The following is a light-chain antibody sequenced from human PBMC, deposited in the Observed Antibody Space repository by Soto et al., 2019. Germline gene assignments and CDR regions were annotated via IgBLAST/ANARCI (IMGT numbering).Light chain of an antibody. CDR3: QQRSHWPPIT. CDR1: QSVSRY. Sequence: EIVLTQSPATLSLYPGEGSTLXXRASQSVSRYLAWHQQKPGQAPRLLXYDASNRATGIPARFSGSGSGTDFTLTISSLEPDDSAVYYCQQRSHWPPITFGQGTRLEIK. V-gene: IGKV3-11*01. J-gene: IGKJ5*01. CDR2: DAS.